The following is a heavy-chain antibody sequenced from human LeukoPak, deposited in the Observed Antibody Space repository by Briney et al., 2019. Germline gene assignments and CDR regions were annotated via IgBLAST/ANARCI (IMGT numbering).Heavy chain of an antibody. CDR2: IYYSGST. V-gene: IGHV4-59*08. J-gene: IGHJ3*02. CDR3: ARPKDSTMVIGAFDI. D-gene: IGHD2-2*01. Sequence: PSETLSLTCTVSGVSISSYYWSWIRQPPGMGLEWIGYIYYSGSTNYNPSLKSRVTISVDTSKNQFSLKLSSVTAADTAVYYCARPKDSTMVIGAFDIWGQGTMVTVSS. CDR1: GVSISSYY.